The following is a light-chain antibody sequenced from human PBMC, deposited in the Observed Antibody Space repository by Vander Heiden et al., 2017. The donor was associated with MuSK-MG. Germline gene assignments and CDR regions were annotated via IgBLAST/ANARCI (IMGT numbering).Light chain of an antibody. Sequence: VVTQTPLSLSVAPGQPASLSCQSSQSLLNSDGKNYLYWYLQKPGQSPQLLIYEVSNRVSGVPDRFSGSGSGTDFTLKISRVEAEDVGVYYCRQCLQLPLTFGGGTKVEIK. CDR2: EVS. CDR1: QSLLNSDGKNY. J-gene: IGKJ4*01. CDR3: RQCLQLPLT. V-gene: IGKV2D-29*02.